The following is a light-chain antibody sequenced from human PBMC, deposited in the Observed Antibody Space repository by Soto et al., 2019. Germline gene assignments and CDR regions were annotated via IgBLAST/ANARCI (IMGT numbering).Light chain of an antibody. CDR2: AAS. J-gene: IGKJ2*02. V-gene: IGKV1-39*01. CDR3: QQTYSGPRT. Sequence: DIQMTQSPSSLSASVGDRVTITCRSSQSIISYLNWYQQKAGKAPQLLIYAASTLQSGVPARFRGGGSGTDFTLTISSLQPEDSAIYYCQQTYSGPRTFGQGTKLEIK. CDR1: QSIISY.